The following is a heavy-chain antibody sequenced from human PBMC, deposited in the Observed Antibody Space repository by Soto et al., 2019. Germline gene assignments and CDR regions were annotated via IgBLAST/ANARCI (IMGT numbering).Heavy chain of an antibody. D-gene: IGHD4-4*01. J-gene: IGHJ6*02. CDR3: ARDSAVYSNYDLGYYYYGMDV. CDR2: IIPIFGTA. V-gene: IGHV1-69*13. CDR1: GGTFSSYA. Sequence: SVKVSCKASGGTFSSYAISWVRQAPGQGLEWMGGIIPIFGTANYAQKFQGRVTITADESTSTAYMELSSLRSEDTAVYYCARDSAVYSNYDLGYYYYGMDVWGQGTTVTVSS.